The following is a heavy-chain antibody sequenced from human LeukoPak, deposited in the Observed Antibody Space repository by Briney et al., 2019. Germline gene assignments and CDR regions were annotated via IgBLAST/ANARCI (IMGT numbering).Heavy chain of an antibody. V-gene: IGHV3-30*02. CDR3: AKDLIPTMIVVGAHDY. D-gene: IGHD3-22*01. J-gene: IGHJ4*02. CDR2: IRYDGSNK. CDR1: GFTFSSYG. Sequence: GGSLRLSCAASGFTFSSYGMHWVRQAPGKGLEWVAFIRYDGSNKYYADSVKGRFTISRGNSKNTLYLQMNSLRAEDTAVYYCAKDLIPTMIVVGAHDYWGQGTLVTVSS.